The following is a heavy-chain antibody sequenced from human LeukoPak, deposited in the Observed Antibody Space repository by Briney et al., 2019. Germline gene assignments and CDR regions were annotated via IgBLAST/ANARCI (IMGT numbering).Heavy chain of an antibody. CDR3: ARVGSPTKSSSWVFYFDY. V-gene: IGHV1-2*02. J-gene: IGHJ4*02. CDR1: GYTFTGYY. D-gene: IGHD6-13*01. Sequence: ASVKVSCKASGYTFTGYYMHCVRQAPGQGLEWMGWINPNSGGTNYAQKFQGRVTMTRDTSISTAYMELSRLRSDDTAVYYCARVGSPTKSSSWVFYFDYWGQGTLVTVSS. CDR2: INPNSGGT.